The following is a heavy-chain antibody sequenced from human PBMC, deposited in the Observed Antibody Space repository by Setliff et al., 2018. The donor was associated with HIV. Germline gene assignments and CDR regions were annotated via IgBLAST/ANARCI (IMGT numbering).Heavy chain of an antibody. J-gene: IGHJ4*02. CDR1: GFTVSSNY. Sequence: LSLSCAASGFTVSSNYMSWVRQAPGKGLEWVSVIYSGGSTYYADSVKGRFTISRDNAKNSLYLQMNSLRAEDTAVYYCARAQGEYYYDSSGRALDYWGQGTLVTVSS. V-gene: IGHV3-66*02. CDR2: IYSGGST. D-gene: IGHD3-22*01. CDR3: ARAQGEYYYDSSGRALDY.